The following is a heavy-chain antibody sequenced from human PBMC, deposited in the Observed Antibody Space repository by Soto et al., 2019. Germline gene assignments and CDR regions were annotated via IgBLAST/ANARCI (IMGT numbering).Heavy chain of an antibody. V-gene: IGHV3-48*01. Sequence: PGGSLSLSCAASGFTFGTYSMNWVRQAPGKGLEWLSFIISSASTIYYADSVNGRFTTSRDNSKNTLYLQMNSLRAEDTAVYYCAKVFGSGGKLPNYYFDYWGQGPLVTVPS. CDR3: AKVFGSGGKLPNYYFDY. CDR1: GFTFGTYS. D-gene: IGHD2-15*01. J-gene: IGHJ4*02. CDR2: IISSASTI.